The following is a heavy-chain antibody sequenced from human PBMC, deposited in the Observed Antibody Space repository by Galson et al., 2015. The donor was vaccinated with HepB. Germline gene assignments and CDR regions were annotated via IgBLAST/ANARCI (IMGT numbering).Heavy chain of an antibody. J-gene: IGHJ5*02. D-gene: IGHD2-15*01. Sequence: SVKVSCKASGGTFSSYAISWVRQAPGQGLEWMGGIIPIFGTANYAQKFQGRVTITADESTSTAYMELSSLRSEDTAVYYCARDLGEYCSGGSCIGPRGFDPWGQGTLVTVSS. V-gene: IGHV1-69*13. CDR2: IIPIFGTA. CDR1: GGTFSSYA. CDR3: ARDLGEYCSGGSCIGPRGFDP.